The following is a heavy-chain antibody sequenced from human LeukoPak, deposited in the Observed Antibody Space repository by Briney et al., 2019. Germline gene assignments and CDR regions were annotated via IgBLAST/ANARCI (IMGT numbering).Heavy chain of an antibody. J-gene: IGHJ4*02. CDR3: ASGSRWRKYYFDY. CDR1: GYSFTSYW. CDR2: IHPGDSDT. D-gene: IGHD6-19*01. V-gene: IGHV5-51*01. Sequence: PGESLKISCKGFGYSFTSYWIGWVRQMPGKGLEWMGIIHPGDSDTRYSPSFQGQVTISADKSISTAYLQWSSLKASDTAIYYCASGSRWRKYYFDYWGQGTLVTVSS.